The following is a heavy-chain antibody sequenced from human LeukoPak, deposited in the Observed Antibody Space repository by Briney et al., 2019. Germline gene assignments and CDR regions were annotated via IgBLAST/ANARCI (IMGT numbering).Heavy chain of an antibody. V-gene: IGHV4-59*01. Sequence: PSQTLSLTCSVSDDSITMYYWTWIRQPPGKGLEWIGYVDHTGSTNFNPSLNGRVSISRDTSKNLFSLRLRSVTAADTAVYFCARGRVSSSTWYSTYYYYFYMDVWGKGTTVTVSS. J-gene: IGHJ6*03. CDR3: ARGRVSSSTWYSTYYYYFYMDV. CDR2: VDHTGST. CDR1: DDSITMYY. D-gene: IGHD4-11*01.